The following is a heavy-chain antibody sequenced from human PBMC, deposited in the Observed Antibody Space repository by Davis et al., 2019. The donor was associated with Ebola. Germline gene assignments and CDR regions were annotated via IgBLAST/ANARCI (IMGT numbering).Heavy chain of an antibody. D-gene: IGHD3-22*01. CDR3: ARYSSGYYYYYYGMDV. CDR2: IYPGDSDT. V-gene: IGHV5-51*01. J-gene: IGHJ6*02. CDR1: GYSFTSYW. Sequence: GESLKISCKGSGYSFTSYWIGWVRQMPGKGLEWMGIIYPGDSDTRYSPSFQGQVTISADKSISTAYLQWSSLKASDTAMYYCARYSSGYYYYYYGMDVWGQGTTVTVSS.